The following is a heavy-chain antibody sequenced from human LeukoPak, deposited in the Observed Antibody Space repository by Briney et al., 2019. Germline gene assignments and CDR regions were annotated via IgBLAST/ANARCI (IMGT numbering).Heavy chain of an antibody. CDR3: AKDRSCTNDICHGDFDY. Sequence: GGSLRLSCAASGFTFSSYAVSWVRQAPGKGLEWVSSISGSGGSTYSADSVKGRFTIPRDNSKNTLYPQMNSLRAEDTALYYCAKDRSCTNDICHGDFDYWGQGTLVTVSS. CDR2: ISGSGGST. CDR1: GFTFSSYA. D-gene: IGHD2-8*01. V-gene: IGHV3-23*01. J-gene: IGHJ4*02.